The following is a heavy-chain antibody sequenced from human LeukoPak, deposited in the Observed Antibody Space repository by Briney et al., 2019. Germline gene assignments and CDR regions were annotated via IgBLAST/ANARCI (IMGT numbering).Heavy chain of an antibody. CDR1: GGSISSYH. Sequence: SETLSLTCTVSGGSISSYHWGWIRQPPGKGLEWIGTISYSGSTYYNPSLKSRVTISVDTSKNQFSLKLSSVTAADTAVYYCAKSSPDADYFDYWGQGTLVTVSS. CDR3: AKSSPDADYFDY. CDR2: ISYSGST. J-gene: IGHJ4*02. D-gene: IGHD1-14*01. V-gene: IGHV4-39*01.